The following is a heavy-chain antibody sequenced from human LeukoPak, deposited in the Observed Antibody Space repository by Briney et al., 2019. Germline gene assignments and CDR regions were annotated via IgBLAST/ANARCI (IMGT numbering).Heavy chain of an antibody. CDR3: ATELTGTTVGYFDY. CDR2: FDPEDGET. J-gene: IGHJ4*02. D-gene: IGHD1-7*01. V-gene: IGHV1-24*01. CDR1: GYTLTEFS. Sequence: VASVKVSCKVSGYTLTEFSMHWVRQAPGKGLEWMGGFDPEDGETIYAQTFQGRVTMTEDTSTDTAYMELSSLRSEDTAVYYCATELTGTTVGYFDYWGQGTLVTVSS.